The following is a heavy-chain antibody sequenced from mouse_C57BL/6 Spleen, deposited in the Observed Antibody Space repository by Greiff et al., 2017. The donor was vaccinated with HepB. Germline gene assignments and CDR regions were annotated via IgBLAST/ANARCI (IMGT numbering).Heavy chain of an antibody. CDR1: GFSLTSYG. V-gene: IGHV2-3*01. Sequence: VQLQQSGPGLVAPSQCLSITCTVSGFSLTSYGVSWVRQPPGKGLEWLGVIWGDGSTNYHSALISRLSISKDNSKSQVFLKLNSLQTDDTATYYCANYYGSSFYYAMDYWGQGTSVTVSS. CDR3: ANYYGSSFYYAMDY. D-gene: IGHD1-1*01. J-gene: IGHJ4*01. CDR2: IWGDGST.